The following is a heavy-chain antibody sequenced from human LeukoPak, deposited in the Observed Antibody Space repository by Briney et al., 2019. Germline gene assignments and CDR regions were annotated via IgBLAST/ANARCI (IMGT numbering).Heavy chain of an antibody. CDR2: INHSGST. CDR1: GGSFSGYY. Sequence: PSEILSLTCAVYGGSFSGYYWSWIRQPPGKGLEWIGEINHSGSTNYDPSLKSRVTISVDTSKNQFSLKLSSVTAADTAVYYCARGREKKNIAARRRWFDPWGQGTLVTVSS. CDR3: ARGREKKNIAARRRWFDP. D-gene: IGHD6-6*01. J-gene: IGHJ5*02. V-gene: IGHV4-34*01.